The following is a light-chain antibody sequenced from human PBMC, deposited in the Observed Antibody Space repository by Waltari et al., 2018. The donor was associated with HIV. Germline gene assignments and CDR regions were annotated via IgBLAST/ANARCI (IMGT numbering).Light chain of an antibody. CDR2: TNE. CDR3: GTWDSSLNAGV. Sequence: QSMLTQPPSVSAAPGPKVTIPCSGSSSNLANNYVPWYQHLPGAAPKPFIYTNENRPAEVPGRFSGSKSGASATLVITGLQTGDEGDYYCGTWDSSLNAGVFGGGTKLTVL. CDR1: SSNLANNY. V-gene: IGLV1-51*01. J-gene: IGLJ3*02.